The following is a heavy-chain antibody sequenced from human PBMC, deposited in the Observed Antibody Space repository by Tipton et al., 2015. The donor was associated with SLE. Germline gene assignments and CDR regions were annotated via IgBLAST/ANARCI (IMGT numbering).Heavy chain of an antibody. V-gene: IGHV4-59*01. Sequence: TLSLTCTVPGGSISSYHWGWIRQPPGKGLEWIGNFHKSGGTNYNPSLNSRVIISVDTSRNQFSLKLSSVIAADTAVYYCAGWSGSNWYDHWGQGILVTVSS. CDR2: FHKSGGT. J-gene: IGHJ5*02. D-gene: IGHD3-3*01. CDR3: AGWSGSNWYDH. CDR1: GGSISSYH.